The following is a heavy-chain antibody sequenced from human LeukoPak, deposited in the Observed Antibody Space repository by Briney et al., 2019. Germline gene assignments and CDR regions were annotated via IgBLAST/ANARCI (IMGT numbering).Heavy chain of an antibody. D-gene: IGHD4-17*01. CDR1: GFTFSTYA. Sequence: GGSLRLSCAASGFTFSTYAMSWVRQAPGKGLEWVPAISGSGGSTYYADSVKGRFTISRDNSKNTLYLQMNSLRAEDTAVYYCAKDRLVATVTTTGDHDYWGQGTLVTVSS. J-gene: IGHJ4*02. CDR3: AKDRLVATVTTTGDHDY. CDR2: ISGSGGST. V-gene: IGHV3-23*01.